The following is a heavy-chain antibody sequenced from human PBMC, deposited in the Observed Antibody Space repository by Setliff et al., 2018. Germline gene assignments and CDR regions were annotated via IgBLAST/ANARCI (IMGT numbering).Heavy chain of an antibody. CDR1: GYTLTELS. V-gene: IGHV1-24*01. J-gene: IGHJ4*02. CDR2: FDPEDGET. CDR3: ARMAGWESAPRFITIFGVVDY. D-gene: IGHD3-3*01. Sequence: ASVKVSCKVSGYTLTELSMHWVRQAPGKGLEWMGGFDPEDGETTYAQKFQGRVTMTEDTSTSTAYMELRSLRSDDTAVYYCARMAGWESAPRFITIFGVVDYWGQGTLVTVSS.